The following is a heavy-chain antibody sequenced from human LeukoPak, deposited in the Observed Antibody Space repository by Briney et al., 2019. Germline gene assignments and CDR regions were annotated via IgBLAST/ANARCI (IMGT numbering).Heavy chain of an antibody. Sequence: GGSLRLSCAASGFTFSDYYMSWIRQAPGKGLEWVSYMSTSDSPIYYTDSVKGRFTISRDNAKNSLYLQMNSLRAEDTAVYYCAKSRSYDSSGYSFDYWGQGTLVTVSS. CDR2: MSTSDSPI. CDR3: AKSRSYDSSGYSFDY. CDR1: GFTFSDYY. V-gene: IGHV3-11*01. J-gene: IGHJ4*02. D-gene: IGHD3-22*01.